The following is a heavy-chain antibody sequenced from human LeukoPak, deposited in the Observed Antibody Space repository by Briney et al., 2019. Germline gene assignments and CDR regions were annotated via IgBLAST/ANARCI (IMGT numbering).Heavy chain of an antibody. CDR1: GYTFTGYY. D-gene: IGHD2-2*01. CDR3: ARDRGYCSSTSCYGDAFDI. CDR2: INPNSGGT. V-gene: IGHV1-2*02. Sequence: ASLKVSCKASGYTFTGYYMHWVRQAPGQGLECMGCINPNSGGTNYEQKFQGRVTMTRDTSISTAYMELSRLRSDDTAVYYYARDRGYCSSTSCYGDAFDIWGQGTMVTVSS. J-gene: IGHJ3*02.